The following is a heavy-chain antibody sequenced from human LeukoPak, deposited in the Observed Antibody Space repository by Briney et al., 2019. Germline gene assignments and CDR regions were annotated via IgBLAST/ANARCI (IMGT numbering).Heavy chain of an antibody. V-gene: IGHV4-39*07. D-gene: IGHD3-9*01. CDR3: KSGGLLRYFDWLPNYYYYGMDV. CDR2: IYYRGRT. J-gene: IGHJ6*02. Sequence: PSETLSLTCNVSGASISSSTYHWGWIRQPPGKGLEWIASIYYRGRTYYNPSLKSRVTISVDTSKNQFSLKLSSVTAADTAVYYCKSGGLLRYFDWLPNYYYYGMDVWGQGTTVTVSS. CDR1: GASISSSTYH.